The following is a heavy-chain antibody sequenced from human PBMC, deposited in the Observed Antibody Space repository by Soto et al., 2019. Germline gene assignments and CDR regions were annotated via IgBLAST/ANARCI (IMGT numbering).Heavy chain of an antibody. CDR1: GASVSSSHW. V-gene: IGHV4-4*02. Sequence: QVHLQESGPGLVKPSGTLSLTCAVSGASVSSSHWWTWVRQPPGKGLEWIGELYHVGFTSYTPSLKNRVSMSIDQSRNQFSLKLSSVTAADTAVYYCARVRPPTSTSPAAVLYYFDYWGQGALVTVSS. D-gene: IGHD2-2*01. CDR2: LYHVGFT. CDR3: ARVRPPTSTSPAAVLYYFDY. J-gene: IGHJ4*02.